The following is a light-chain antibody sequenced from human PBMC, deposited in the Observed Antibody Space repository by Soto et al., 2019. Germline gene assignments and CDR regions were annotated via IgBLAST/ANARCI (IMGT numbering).Light chain of an antibody. CDR3: AAWDDILNGYV. J-gene: IGLJ1*01. CDR1: SSNIGGNS. Sequence: HSVLTQPPSVSAAPGQKVTISCSGSSSNIGGNSVSWYQQLPGTAPKLLIYDDNKRPSGIPDRFSGSKSGTSASLAISGLQSGDEADYYCAAWDDILNGYVFGAGTKVTVL. V-gene: IGLV1-51*01. CDR2: DDN.